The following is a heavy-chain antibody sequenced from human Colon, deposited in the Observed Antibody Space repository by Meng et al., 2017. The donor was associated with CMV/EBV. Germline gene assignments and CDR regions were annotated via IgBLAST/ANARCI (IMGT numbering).Heavy chain of an antibody. CDR2: LNPYNGNT. CDR1: GYTFTSYD. Sequence: QVQLVQSGAEVKKSGASVKVSCKASGYTFTSYDINWVRQATGQGLEWIGWLNPYNGNTGYVQKFQGRVTMTRDTSISTAYMELSSLRSDDTAVYYCTRGQFFSDYWGQGTLVTVSS. J-gene: IGHJ4*02. D-gene: IGHD6-19*01. V-gene: IGHV1-8*01. CDR3: TRGQFFSDY.